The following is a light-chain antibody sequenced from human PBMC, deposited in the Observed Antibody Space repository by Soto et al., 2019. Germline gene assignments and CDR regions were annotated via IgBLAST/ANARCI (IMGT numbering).Light chain of an antibody. Sequence: QSALTQPASVSGSPGQSITISCTGTSSDIGADDFVSWYQHHPDKTPKLIIFEVTYRPTGISHRFSGSKSGNTASLTISGLQAEDEADYYCSSYAGSNSVVFGGGTKLTVL. CDR1: SSDIGADDF. CDR2: EVT. V-gene: IGLV2-14*01. J-gene: IGLJ2*01. CDR3: SSYAGSNSVV.